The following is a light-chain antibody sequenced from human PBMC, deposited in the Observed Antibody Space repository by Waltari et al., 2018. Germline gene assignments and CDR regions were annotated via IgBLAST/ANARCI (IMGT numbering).Light chain of an antibody. Sequence: QLVLTQSPSASASLGASVKLTCTLDSGHSSNIIAWHQQQPEKGPRYLMKVNSDGSNSKGDEIPDRFPGSGSGAERYLTISSVQSEDEADYYCQSGGHGTWVFGGGTKLTVL. CDR2: VNSDGSN. J-gene: IGLJ3*02. V-gene: IGLV4-69*01. CDR1: SGHSSNI. CDR3: QSGGHGTWV.